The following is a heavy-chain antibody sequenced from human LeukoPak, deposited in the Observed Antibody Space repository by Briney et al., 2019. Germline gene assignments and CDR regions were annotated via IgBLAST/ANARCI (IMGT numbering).Heavy chain of an antibody. V-gene: IGHV3-48*03. CDR2: ISSSGSTI. J-gene: IGHJ6*03. Sequence: GGSLRLSCAASGFTFSSYEMNWVRQAPGKGLEWVSYISSSGSTIYYADSVKGRFTISRDNAKNSLYLQMNSLRAEDTAVYYCARDEGSYYMDVWGNGTTVTVSS. CDR3: ARDEGSYYMDV. CDR1: GFTFSSYE.